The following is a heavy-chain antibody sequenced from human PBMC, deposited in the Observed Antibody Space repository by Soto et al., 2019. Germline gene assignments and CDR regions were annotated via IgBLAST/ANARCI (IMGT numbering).Heavy chain of an antibody. CDR1: GFTFSSYA. D-gene: IGHD1-26*01. Sequence: EVQLLESGGGLVQPGGSLRLSCTASGFTFSSYAMSWVRQAPGKGLEWVSSISISGGSTYYADSVKGRFTISRDNSKNTLYLQMNNLRAEDTAVWDCAKRGGTTPGAGYYYMDVWGKGTTVTVSS. CDR3: AKRGGTTPGAGYYYMDV. J-gene: IGHJ6*03. CDR2: ISISGGST. V-gene: IGHV3-23*01.